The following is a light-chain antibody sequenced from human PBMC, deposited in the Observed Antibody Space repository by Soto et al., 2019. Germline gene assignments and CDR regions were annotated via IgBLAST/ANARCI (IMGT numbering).Light chain of an antibody. V-gene: IGKV3-15*01. Sequence: EIVMTQSPATLSVSPGERATLSCRASRSVSSNLAWYQQKPGQAPRLLMYGASTRATGIPARFSGSGSGTEFTLTISSLQSEDFAVYYCQQYNNWPPYTFGSGTKLEIK. CDR2: GAS. CDR1: RSVSSN. J-gene: IGKJ2*01. CDR3: QQYNNWPPYT.